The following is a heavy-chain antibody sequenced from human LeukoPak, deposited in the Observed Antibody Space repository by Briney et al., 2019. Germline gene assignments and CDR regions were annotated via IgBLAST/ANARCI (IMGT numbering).Heavy chain of an antibody. CDR3: ARGAQHGNYFDY. D-gene: IGHD1-14*01. V-gene: IGHV4-39*07. J-gene: IGHJ4*02. CDR1: GGSISSSSYY. CDR2: IYYSGST. Sequence: KPSETLSLTCTVSGGSISSSSYYWGWIRQPPGKGLEWIGSIYYSGSTYYNPSLKSRVTISVDTSKNQFSLKLSSVTAADTAVYYCARGAQHGNYFDYWGQGTLVTVSS.